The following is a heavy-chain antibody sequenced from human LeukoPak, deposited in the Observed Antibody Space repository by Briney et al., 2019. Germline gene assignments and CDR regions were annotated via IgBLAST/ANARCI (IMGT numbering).Heavy chain of an antibody. CDR3: AKGQDYYGSGSYFDY. CDR1: GFTFSSYG. CDR2: IGYDGTKK. J-gene: IGHJ4*02. D-gene: IGHD3-10*01. Sequence: GGSLRLSCAASGFTFSSYGMHWVRQAPGKGLEWVAFIGYDGTKKYYVDSVKGRFSISRDNSKNTLYLQMNSLRPEDTAVYYCAKGQDYYGSGSYFDYWGQGTLVTVSS. V-gene: IGHV3-30*02.